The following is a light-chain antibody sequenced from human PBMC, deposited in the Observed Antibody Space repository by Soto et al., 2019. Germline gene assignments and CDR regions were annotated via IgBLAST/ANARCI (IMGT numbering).Light chain of an antibody. Sequence: QSALTQPASVSGSPGQSITISCTGTSSDVGGYNYVSWYQQHPGKAPKLMIYEVSNRPSGVSNRFSGSKSGNTASLTIYGLQAEYEADYYCTSYPSSSTRVFGGGTKLTVL. V-gene: IGLV2-14*01. CDR1: SSDVGGYNY. CDR3: TSYPSSSTRV. J-gene: IGLJ3*02. CDR2: EVS.